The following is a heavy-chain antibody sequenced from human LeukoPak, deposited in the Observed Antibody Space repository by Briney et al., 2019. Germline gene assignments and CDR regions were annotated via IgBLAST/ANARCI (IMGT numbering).Heavy chain of an antibody. CDR1: GGSISTTNW. V-gene: IGHV4-4*02. CDR3: AREGGPYRPLDY. J-gene: IGHJ4*02. CDR2: VHLSGRT. Sequence: SSETLSLTCGVSGGSISTTNWWTWVRPPPGEGLEWIGEVHLSGRTHYNPSLESRVTMSVDMSENHISLRLTSVTAADTAVYYCAREGGPYRPLDYSGQGTLVTVSS.